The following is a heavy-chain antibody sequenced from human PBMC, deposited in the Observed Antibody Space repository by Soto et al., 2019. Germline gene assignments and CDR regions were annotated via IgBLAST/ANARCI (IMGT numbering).Heavy chain of an antibody. CDR3: AKLAPELSTSPRYFDY. Sequence: PXGSLRLSCATCGVIFRIYDMSWVRQAPGKGLEWVPGISPTGGTTYYADSVKGRFTISRDNSGHTLFLTLKSLRVDDTAIYYCAKLAPELSTSPRYFDYWGQGALVTVSS. V-gene: IGHV3-23*01. CDR2: ISPTGGTT. D-gene: IGHD1-7*01. CDR1: GVIFRIYD. J-gene: IGHJ4*03.